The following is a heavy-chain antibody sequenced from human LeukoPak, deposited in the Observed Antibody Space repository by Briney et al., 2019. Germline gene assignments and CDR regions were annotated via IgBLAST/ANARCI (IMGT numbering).Heavy chain of an antibody. CDR2: IIPIFGTA. Sequence: SVKVSCKASGGTFSSYALSWVRQAPGQGLEWMGGIIPIFGTANYAQKFQGRATITADKSTSTAYMELSSLRSEDTAVYYCARDRYYYDSSGYYYPNWGQGTLVTVSS. J-gene: IGHJ4*02. CDR3: ARDRYYYDSSGYYYPN. CDR1: GGTFSSYA. D-gene: IGHD3-22*01. V-gene: IGHV1-69*06.